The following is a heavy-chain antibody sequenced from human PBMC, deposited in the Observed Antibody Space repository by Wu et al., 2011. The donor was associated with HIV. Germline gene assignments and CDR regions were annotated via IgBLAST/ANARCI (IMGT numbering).Heavy chain of an antibody. CDR2: IRTYNGET. CDR1: GYTFTSYG. Sequence: QVQLVQSGAEVKKPGASVKVSCKASGYTFTSYGISWVRQAPGQGLEWIGWIRTYNGETNYAQNLQGRVTVTTDTSTSTVCMEVRSLRSDDTAVYYCARDPPGYPYYFDYWGQGTLVTVSS. CDR3: ARDPPGYPYYFDY. J-gene: IGHJ4*02. D-gene: IGHD5-12*01. V-gene: IGHV1-18*01.